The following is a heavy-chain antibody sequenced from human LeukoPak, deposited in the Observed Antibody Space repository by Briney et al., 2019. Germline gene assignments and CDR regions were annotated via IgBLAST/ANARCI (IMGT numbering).Heavy chain of an antibody. V-gene: IGHV3-21*01. CDR3: ARGDRDLYCSSTSCYPVL. D-gene: IGHD2-2*01. CDR1: GFTFSSYA. CDR2: ISSSSSYI. J-gene: IGHJ4*02. Sequence: GGSLRLSCAASGFTFSSYAMNWVRQAPGKGLEWVSSISSSSSYIYYADSVKGRFTISRDNAKNSLYLQMNSLRAEDTAVYYCARGDRDLYCSSTSCYPVLGGQGTLVTVSS.